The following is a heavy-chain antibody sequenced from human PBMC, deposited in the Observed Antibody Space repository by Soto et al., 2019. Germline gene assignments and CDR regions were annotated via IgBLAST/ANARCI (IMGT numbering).Heavy chain of an antibody. CDR1: GFTFSSYA. CDR2: ISGSGGGT. J-gene: IGHJ3*02. CDR3: AKKTDSSSPWGALDI. V-gene: IGHV3-23*01. Sequence: EVQLLESGGGLVQPGGSLRLSCAASGFTFSSYAMTWVRQAPAQGLEWVSGISGSGGGTYYADSVKGRFTISRDSSKNTLYLQMDRLRAEGTAVYYCAKKTDSSSPWGALDIWGQGTMVSVSS. D-gene: IGHD6-6*01.